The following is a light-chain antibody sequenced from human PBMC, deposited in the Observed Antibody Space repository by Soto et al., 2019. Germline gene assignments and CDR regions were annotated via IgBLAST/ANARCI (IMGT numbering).Light chain of an antibody. V-gene: IGKV3-20*01. CDR3: QQYGSLSLT. J-gene: IGKJ4*01. CDR1: QSVSSSN. CDR2: AAS. Sequence: EIVLTQSPGTLSLSPGEGATLSCRASQSVSSSNLVWYQQKAGQAPRLLIYAASSSATGIPDRFSGSGSGTDFTLTTSLLETEELAVYYCQQYGSLSLTFGGGTRVEIK.